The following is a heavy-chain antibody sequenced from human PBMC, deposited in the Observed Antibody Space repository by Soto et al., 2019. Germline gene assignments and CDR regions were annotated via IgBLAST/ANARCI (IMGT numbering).Heavy chain of an antibody. CDR3: AKLKAIVATRPIDY. V-gene: IGHV3-23*01. J-gene: IGHJ4*02. Sequence: EVQLLESGGGLVPPGGSLRLSCAASGFTFSSYAMSWVCQAPGKGLEWVSGISGSGGSTYYADSVKGRFTISRDTSKNTLYLQMNTLGAEDTAVYYCAKLKAIVATRPIDYWGQGTLVTVSS. CDR2: ISGSGGST. CDR1: GFTFSSYA. D-gene: IGHD5-12*01.